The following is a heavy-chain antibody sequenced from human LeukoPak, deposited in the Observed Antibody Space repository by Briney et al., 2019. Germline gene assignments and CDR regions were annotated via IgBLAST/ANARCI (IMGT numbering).Heavy chain of an antibody. D-gene: IGHD3-22*01. CDR3: ARGAGALDSSGYYYAFDY. CDR1: RFTFSTYA. Sequence: GGSLRLSCAVSRFTFSTYAMSWVRQAPGQGLEWVSAISANGADKYYADSVKGRFTISRDNSKNTLYLQMNSLRAEDTAVYYCARGAGALDSSGYYYAFDYWGQGTLVTVSS. V-gene: IGHV3-23*01. CDR2: ISANGADK. J-gene: IGHJ4*02.